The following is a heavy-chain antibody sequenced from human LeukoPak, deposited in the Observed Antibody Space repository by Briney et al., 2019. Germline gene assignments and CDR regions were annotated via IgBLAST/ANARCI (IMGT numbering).Heavy chain of an antibody. D-gene: IGHD2/OR15-2a*01. CDR1: GNYW. CDR2: INSDGSWT. J-gene: IGHJ4*02. CDR3: VSFYETY. V-gene: IGHV3-74*01. Sequence: GGSLRLSCAASGNYWMHWVRQAPGKGPAWVSHINSDGSWTSYADSVKGRFTISKDNAKNTVYLQMNSLRAEDTAVYYCVSFYETYWGRGTLVTV.